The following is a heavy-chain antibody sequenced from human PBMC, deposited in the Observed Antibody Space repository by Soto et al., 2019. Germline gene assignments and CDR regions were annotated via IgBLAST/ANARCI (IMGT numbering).Heavy chain of an antibody. V-gene: IGHV1-8*01. J-gene: IGHJ6*03. CDR1: GYTLTSSA. CDR3: ARASRGCTNGVCFYYYYYMDV. CDR2: MNPNSGNT. Sequence: ASVKVSCKAYGYTLTSSAINWVRQASGQGLEWMGWMNPNSGNTGYAQKFQGRVTMTRNTSISTAYMELSSLRSEDTAVYYCARASRGCTNGVCFYYYYYMDVWGKGTTVTVSS. D-gene: IGHD2-8*01.